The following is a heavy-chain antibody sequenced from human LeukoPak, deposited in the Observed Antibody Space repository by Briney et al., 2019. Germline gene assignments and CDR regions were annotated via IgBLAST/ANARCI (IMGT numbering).Heavy chain of an antibody. CDR3: ARRIKYYYDSSGSLDY. J-gene: IGHJ4*02. CDR2: IYYSGST. D-gene: IGHD3-22*01. V-gene: IGHV4-30-4*01. CDR1: GGSISSGDYS. Sequence: SETLSLTCTVSGGSISSGDYSWSWIRQPPGKGLEWIGYIYYSGSTYYNPSLKSRVTISVDTSKNQFSLKLSSVTAADTAVYYCARRIKYYYDSSGSLDYWGQGTLVTVSS.